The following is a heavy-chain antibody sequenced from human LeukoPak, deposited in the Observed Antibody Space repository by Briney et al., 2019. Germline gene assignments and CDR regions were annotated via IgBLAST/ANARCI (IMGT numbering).Heavy chain of an antibody. D-gene: IGHD3-10*01. CDR3: ARDSGYYYMDV. Sequence: GGSLRLSCAASGFTFSSYNMNWVRQAPGKGLEWVSSISSSSYIYYADSVKGRFTISRDNAKKSLYLQMNSLRAEDTAVYYCARDSGYYYMDVWGKGTTVTVSS. J-gene: IGHJ6*03. CDR2: ISSSSYI. CDR1: GFTFSSYN. V-gene: IGHV3-21*01.